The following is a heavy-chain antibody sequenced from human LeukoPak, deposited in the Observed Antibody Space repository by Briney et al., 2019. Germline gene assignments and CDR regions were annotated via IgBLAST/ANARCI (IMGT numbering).Heavy chain of an antibody. J-gene: IGHJ6*02. Sequence: GASVKVSCKASGFTFTSSAVQWVRQARGQRLEWIGWIVVGSGNTNYAQKFQERVTITRDMSTSTAYMELSSLRFEDSAVYYCASRYCANGVCSETLYYYFGMDAWGQGTTVTVSS. CDR1: GFTFTSSA. CDR3: ASRYCANGVCSETLYYYFGMDA. V-gene: IGHV1-58*01. CDR2: IVVGSGNT. D-gene: IGHD2-8*01.